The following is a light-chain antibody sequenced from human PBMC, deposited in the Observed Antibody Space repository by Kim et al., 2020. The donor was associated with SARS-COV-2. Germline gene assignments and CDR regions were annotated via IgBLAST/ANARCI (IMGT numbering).Light chain of an antibody. Sequence: AAVSDRVTITCRTSHRISNYLNWYQEKPGKAPKLRIDAASSLQSGVPSRFSGSGSGTDFTLTISSLQAEDFATYYCQQTYSTSITFGQGTRLEIK. CDR2: AAS. CDR3: QQTYSTSIT. CDR1: HRISNY. J-gene: IGKJ5*01. V-gene: IGKV1-39*01.